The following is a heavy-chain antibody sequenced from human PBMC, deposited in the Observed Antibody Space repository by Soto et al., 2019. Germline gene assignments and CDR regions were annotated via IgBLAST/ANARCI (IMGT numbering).Heavy chain of an antibody. D-gene: IGHD3-9*01. CDR3: ARGGDFDILTGHYNPFDN. V-gene: IGHV4-31*03. CDR1: GGSISSGGYY. CDR2: IYYSGST. Sequence: QVQLQESGPGLVKTSQTLSLTCTVSGGSISSGGYYWSWIRQHPGKGLEWIGYIYYSGSTYYNPSLKSRVTMSVDTSKNQFSLKLSSVTAADTAIYYCARGGDFDILTGHYNPFDNWGQGTLVTVSS. J-gene: IGHJ4*02.